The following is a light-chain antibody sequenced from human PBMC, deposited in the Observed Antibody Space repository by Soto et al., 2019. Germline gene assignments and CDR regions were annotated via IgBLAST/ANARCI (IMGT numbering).Light chain of an antibody. Sequence: EIVMTQSPATLSVSPGERATLSCRASQSVSSNLAWYQQKPGQAPRLLIYGASTRATGIPARFSGRGSGTEFTLTISSLQSEDYAVYYCQQYRNWPRTFGQGTKVDIK. CDR1: QSVSSN. V-gene: IGKV3-15*01. CDR3: QQYRNWPRT. CDR2: GAS. J-gene: IGKJ1*01.